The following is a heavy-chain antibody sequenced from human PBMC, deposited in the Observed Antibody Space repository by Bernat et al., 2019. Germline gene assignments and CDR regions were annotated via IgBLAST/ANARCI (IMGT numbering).Heavy chain of an antibody. D-gene: IGHD2-21*02. Sequence: EVQLVESGGGLVKPGGSLRLSCAASGFTFSSYSMNWVRQAPGKGLEWVSSISRSGGSISYADSVKGRFTISRDNAKNSLFLQMDSLRAEDTAVYYCARSLLVTSRNDAFEIWGQGTTVTVSS. V-gene: IGHV3-21*01. CDR1: GFTFSSYS. J-gene: IGHJ3*02. CDR3: ARSLLVTSRNDAFEI. CDR2: ISRSGGSI.